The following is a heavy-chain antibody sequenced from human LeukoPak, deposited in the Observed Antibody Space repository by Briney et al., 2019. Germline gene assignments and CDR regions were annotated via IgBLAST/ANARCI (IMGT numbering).Heavy chain of an antibody. J-gene: IGHJ3*02. CDR3: AREMNYYDSSGYVDAFDI. Sequence: GGSLRLSCAASGFTFSSYEMNWVRQAPGKGLEWVAVIWYDGSNKYYADSVKGRFTISRDNSKNTLYLQMNSLRAEDTAVYYCAREMNYYDSSGYVDAFDIWGQETMVTVSS. D-gene: IGHD3-22*01. CDR1: GFTFSSYE. CDR2: IWYDGSNK. V-gene: IGHV3-33*08.